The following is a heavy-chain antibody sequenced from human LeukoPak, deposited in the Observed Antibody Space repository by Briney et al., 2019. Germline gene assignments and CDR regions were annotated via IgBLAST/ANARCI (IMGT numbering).Heavy chain of an antibody. CDR2: IRYDGSNK. CDR3: AKGSITIFGVVINSIDY. V-gene: IGHV3-30*02. J-gene: IGHJ4*02. CDR1: GFTFSSYG. D-gene: IGHD3-3*01. Sequence: GGSLRLSCAASGFTFSSYGMHWVRQAPGKGLEWVAFIRYDGSNKYYADSVKGRFTISRDNSKNTLYLQMNSLRAEDTAVYYCAKGSITIFGVVINSIDYWGQGTLVTVSS.